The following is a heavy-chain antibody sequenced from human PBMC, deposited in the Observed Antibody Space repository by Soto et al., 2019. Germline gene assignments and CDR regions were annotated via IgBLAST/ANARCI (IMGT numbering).Heavy chain of an antibody. Sequence: EVQLLQSGGGLVQPGGSLRLSCAASGFKFSNFAMRWIRQAPGKGLEWVSGINGGGGHTDYADSVKGRITISRDNSKNTLYPQMGSLRAADPAVYYCTKDHWVYSRTWCLFDLWGQATLVTVSS. CDR2: INGGGGHT. D-gene: IGHD1-26*01. J-gene: IGHJ5*02. V-gene: IGHV3-23*01. CDR3: TKDHWVYSRTWCLFDL. CDR1: GFKFSNFA.